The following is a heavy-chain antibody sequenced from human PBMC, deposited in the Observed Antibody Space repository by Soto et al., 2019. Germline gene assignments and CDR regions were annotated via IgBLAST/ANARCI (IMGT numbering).Heavy chain of an antibody. D-gene: IGHD1-7*01. CDR2: TYYRSKWYN. Sequence: SQTLSLTCAISVDSVSSNSAAWNWIRQSPSRGLEWLGRTYYRSKWYNDYAVSVKSRITINPDTSKNQFSLQLNSVTPEDTAVYYCAMGTTKTYYYGMDVWGQGTTVTVS. CDR1: VDSVSSNSAA. CDR3: AMGTTKTYYYGMDV. V-gene: IGHV6-1*01. J-gene: IGHJ6*02.